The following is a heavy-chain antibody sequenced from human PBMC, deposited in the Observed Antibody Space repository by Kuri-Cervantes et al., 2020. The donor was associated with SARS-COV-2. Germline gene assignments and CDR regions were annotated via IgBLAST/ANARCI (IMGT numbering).Heavy chain of an antibody. Sequence: LSLTCAASGFTFSSYEMNWVRQAPGKGLEWVSYISSSGSTIYYAESVKGRFTISRDNAKNTLYLQMNSLRAEDTAVYYCARGIGIAAAGHWGQGTLVTVSS. CDR1: GFTFSSYE. D-gene: IGHD6-13*01. J-gene: IGHJ4*02. CDR2: ISSSGSTI. V-gene: IGHV3-48*03. CDR3: ARGIGIAAAGH.